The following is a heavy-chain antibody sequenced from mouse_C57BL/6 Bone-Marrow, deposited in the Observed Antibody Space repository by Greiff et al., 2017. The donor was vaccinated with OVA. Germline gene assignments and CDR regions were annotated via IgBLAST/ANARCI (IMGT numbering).Heavy chain of an antibody. J-gene: IGHJ3*01. CDR3: VRADSSGLFAY. V-gene: IGHV10-1*01. CDR2: IRSKSNNYAT. CDR1: GFSFNTYA. Sequence: EVKLMESGGGLVQPKGSLKLSCAASGFSFNTYAMNWVRQAPGKGLEWVARIRSKSNNYATYYADSVKDRFTISRDDSESMLYLQMNNLKTEDTAMYYCVRADSSGLFAYWGQGTLVTVSA. D-gene: IGHD3-2*02.